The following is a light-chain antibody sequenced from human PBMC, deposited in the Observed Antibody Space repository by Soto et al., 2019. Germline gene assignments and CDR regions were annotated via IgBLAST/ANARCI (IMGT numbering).Light chain of an antibody. CDR1: QSISSW. CDR2: DAS. V-gene: IGKV1-5*01. Sequence: DIQMTQSPSTLSASVGDRVTITCRASQSISSWLAWYQQKPGKAPKLLIYDASRLESGVPSRFSGSGSGTESTLTISSLQPVDFATYYCQQYNSIPCTFGQGTKLEIK. J-gene: IGKJ2*02. CDR3: QQYNSIPCT.